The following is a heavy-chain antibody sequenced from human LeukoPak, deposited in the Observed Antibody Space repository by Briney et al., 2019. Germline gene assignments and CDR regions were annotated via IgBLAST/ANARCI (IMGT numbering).Heavy chain of an antibody. J-gene: IGHJ3*02. V-gene: IGHV1-46*01. CDR1: GYTFTSYY. D-gene: IGHD2-2*01. CDR2: INPSGGST. CDR3: ARGNARDAFDI. Sequence: ASVKVSCKASGYTFTSYYMHWVRQAPGQGLEWMGIINPSGGSTSYAQKFQGRATMTRDMSTSTVYMELSSLRSEDTAVYCCARGNARDAFDIWGQGTMVTVSS.